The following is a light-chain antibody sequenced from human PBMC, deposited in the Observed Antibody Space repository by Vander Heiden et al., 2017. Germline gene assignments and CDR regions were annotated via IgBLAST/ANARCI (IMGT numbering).Light chain of an antibody. CDR3: QQSYSTPPLT. Sequence: DIQMTQSPSSLSASVGDRVTINCRASQSISSYLNWYQQKPGKAPKLLIYAASSLQSGVPSRFSGSGSGTDFTLTISSLQPEDFATYYCQQSYSTPPLTFGGGTKVENK. J-gene: IGKJ4*01. CDR2: AAS. V-gene: IGKV1-39*01. CDR1: QSISSY.